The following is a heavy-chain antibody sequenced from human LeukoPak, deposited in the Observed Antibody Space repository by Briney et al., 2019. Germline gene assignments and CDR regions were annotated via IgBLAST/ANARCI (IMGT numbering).Heavy chain of an antibody. J-gene: IGHJ4*02. CDR1: GGTFSSYA. CDR3: ARDLDGYNSY. CDR2: IIPILGIA. V-gene: IGHV1-69*04. Sequence: ASVKVSCKASGGTFSSYAISWVRQAPGQGLEWMGRIIPILGIANYAQKFQGRVTITADKSTSTAYMELSSLRSEDTPVYYCARDLDGYNSYWGQGTLVTVSS. D-gene: IGHD5-24*01.